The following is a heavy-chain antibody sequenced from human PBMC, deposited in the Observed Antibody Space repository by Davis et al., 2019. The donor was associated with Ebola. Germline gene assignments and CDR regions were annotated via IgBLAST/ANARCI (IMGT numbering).Heavy chain of an antibody. J-gene: IGHJ6*02. V-gene: IGHV1-46*01. CDR1: GYTFTSYY. D-gene: IGHD6-19*01. CDR3: ARRGGQWLVYGWDYYGMDV. Sequence: ASVKVSCKASGYTFTSYYMHWVRQAPGQGLEWMGVINPSGGSTTYAQQFQGRVTMTTDTSTSTAYMELRSLRSDDTAVYYCARRGGQWLVYGWDYYGMDVWGQGTTVTVSS. CDR2: INPSGGST.